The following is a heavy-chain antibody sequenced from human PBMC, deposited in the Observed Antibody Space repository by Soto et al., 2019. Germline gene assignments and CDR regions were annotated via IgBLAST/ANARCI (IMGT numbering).Heavy chain of an antibody. CDR2: INAGNGNT. CDR1: GYTFTSYA. V-gene: IGHV1-3*01. J-gene: IGHJ4*02. Sequence: ASVKVSCKASGYTFTSYAMHWERQAPGQRLEWMGWINAGNGNTKYSQKFQGRVTITRDTSASTAYMELSSLRSEDTAVYYCASSLARFHQFDYWGQGTLVTAPQ. D-gene: IGHD3-16*01. CDR3: ASSLARFHQFDY.